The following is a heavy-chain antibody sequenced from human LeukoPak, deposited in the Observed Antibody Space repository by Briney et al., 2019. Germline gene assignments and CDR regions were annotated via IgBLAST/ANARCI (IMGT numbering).Heavy chain of an antibody. Sequence: GGSLRLSCAASGFTFSGYAMSWVRQAPGKGLEWVSGIRVSGRTTDYADSVKGRLTISRDNSKNTLDLQMNSLRAEDTAVYYCAKSAASATTFLDYWGQGTLVTVSS. CDR3: AKSAASATTFLDY. V-gene: IGHV3-23*01. CDR2: IRVSGRTT. J-gene: IGHJ4*02. D-gene: IGHD4-17*01. CDR1: GFTFSGYA.